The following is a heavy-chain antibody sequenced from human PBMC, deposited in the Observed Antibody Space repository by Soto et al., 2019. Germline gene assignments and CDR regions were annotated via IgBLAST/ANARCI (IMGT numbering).Heavy chain of an antibody. CDR1: GGSISSSSYY. J-gene: IGHJ4*02. V-gene: IGHV4-39*01. CDR3: ARTELMAGYYFDY. Sequence: SETLSLTCTVSGGSISSSSYYWGWIRQPPGKGLEWIGSIYYSGSTYYNPSLKSRVTISVDTSKNQFSLKLSSVTAADTAVYYCARTELMAGYYFDYWGQGTLVTVSS. D-gene: IGHD6-19*01. CDR2: IYYSGST.